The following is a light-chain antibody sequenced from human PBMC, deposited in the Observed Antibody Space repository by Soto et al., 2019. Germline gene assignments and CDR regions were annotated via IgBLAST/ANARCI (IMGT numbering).Light chain of an antibody. Sequence: QSVLTQPPSASGSPGQSVTISCTGTSSDVGGYNYVSWYQQHPGKAPKLIISEVSKRPSGVPDRFSGSKSGNTASLTISGLQAEDEADYYCSSYTSSRTRCVFGTGTKVTVL. J-gene: IGLJ1*01. V-gene: IGLV2-8*01. CDR1: SSDVGGYNY. CDR3: SSYTSSRTRCV. CDR2: EVS.